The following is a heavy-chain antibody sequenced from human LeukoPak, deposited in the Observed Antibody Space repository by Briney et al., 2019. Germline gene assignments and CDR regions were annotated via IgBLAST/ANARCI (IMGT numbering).Heavy chain of an antibody. CDR2: ISYDGTNK. V-gene: IGHV3-30*04. D-gene: IGHD2-2*01. CDR3: AALHLGYCSSSCHADY. Sequence: GGSLRLSCAASGFTFSNYAMHWVRQAPGKGLDWVAVISYDGTNKYYADSVKGRFTISRDNSKNTVYLQMNSLRAEDTAVYYCAALHLGYCSSSCHADYWGQGTLVTVSS. CDR1: GFTFSNYA. J-gene: IGHJ4*02.